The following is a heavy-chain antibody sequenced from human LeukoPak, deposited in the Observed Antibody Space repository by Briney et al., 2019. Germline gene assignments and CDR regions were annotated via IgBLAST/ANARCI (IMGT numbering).Heavy chain of an antibody. J-gene: IGHJ4*02. V-gene: IGHV3-23*01. Sequence: ETLSLTCTVSGGSISSFQWSWVRQAPGKGLEWVSSISGSGGYTYSADSVKGRFTIPRDNSKNTLYLQMNSLRGEDTAIYYCAKDRVVTRRRSYYFDYWGQGTLVTVSS. CDR2: ISGSGGYT. CDR1: GGSISSFQ. CDR3: AKDRVVTRRRSYYFDY. D-gene: IGHD3-22*01.